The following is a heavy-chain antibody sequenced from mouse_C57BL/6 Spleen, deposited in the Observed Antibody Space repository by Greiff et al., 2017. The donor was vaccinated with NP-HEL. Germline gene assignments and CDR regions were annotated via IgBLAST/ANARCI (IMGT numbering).Heavy chain of an antibody. D-gene: IGHD3-2*02. Sequence: EVQRVESGGGLVKPGGSLKLSCAASGFTFSSYAMSWVRQTPEKRLEWVATISDGGSYTYYPDNVKGRFTISRDNAKNNLYLQMSHLKSEDTAMYYCARDSSGWFAYWGQGTLVTVSA. V-gene: IGHV5-4*01. CDR2: ISDGGSYT. J-gene: IGHJ3*01. CDR3: ARDSSGWFAY. CDR1: GFTFSSYA.